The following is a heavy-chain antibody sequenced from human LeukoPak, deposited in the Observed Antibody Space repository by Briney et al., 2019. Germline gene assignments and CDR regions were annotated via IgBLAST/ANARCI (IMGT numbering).Heavy chain of an antibody. CDR1: GYTFTSNG. J-gene: IGHJ6*03. D-gene: IGHD2-21*01. CDR3: ALLKDFYYYYMDV. V-gene: IGHV1-18*01. Sequence: ASVKVSCKASGYTFTSNGISWVRQAHGQGLEWMGWISAYNGNTNYAQKLQGRVTMTTDTSTSTAYMELRSLRSDDTAVYYCALLKDFYYYYMDVWGKGTTVTVSS. CDR2: ISAYNGNT.